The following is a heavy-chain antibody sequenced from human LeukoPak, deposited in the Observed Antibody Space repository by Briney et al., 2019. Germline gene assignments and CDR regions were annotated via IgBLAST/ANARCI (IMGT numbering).Heavy chain of an antibody. CDR2: INPSGGIT. J-gene: IGHJ4*02. CDR3: AKAPVTTCRGAFCYPFDY. CDR1: GYTFTSYY. V-gene: IGHV1-46*01. Sequence: ASVTVSFKASGYTFTSYYMHWVRQAPGEGLEWMGLINPSGGITSYAQKFQGRVTMTRDMSTSTVYMELSSLRPEDAAVYYCAKAPVTTCRGAFCYPFDYWGLGTLVTVSS. D-gene: IGHD2-15*01.